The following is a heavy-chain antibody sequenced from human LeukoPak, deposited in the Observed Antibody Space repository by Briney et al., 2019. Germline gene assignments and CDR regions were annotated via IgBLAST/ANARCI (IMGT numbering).Heavy chain of an antibody. D-gene: IGHD3-10*02. Sequence: GGSLRFSCAASGFTFSSYGMNWVRQAPGKGLEWVSSISSSSSYIYYADSVQGRFTITRDNAKNSLDLQMNSLRAEDTAVYYCAELGITMIGGVWGKGTTVTISS. CDR2: ISSSSSYI. J-gene: IGHJ6*04. V-gene: IGHV3-21*01. CDR1: GFTFSSYG. CDR3: AELGITMIGGV.